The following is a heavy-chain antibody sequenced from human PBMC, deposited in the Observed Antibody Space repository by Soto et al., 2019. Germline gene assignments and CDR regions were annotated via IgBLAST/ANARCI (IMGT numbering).Heavy chain of an antibody. CDR1: GFTFSSYA. J-gene: IGHJ4*02. Sequence: EVQLLESGGGLVQPGGSLRLSCAASGFTFSSYAMSWVRQAPGKGLEWVSVISGSGDSTYYADSVKGRFTISRDNSKNTLYLQMNSLRAEDTAVYYCARVDTAMVFDYWGQGTLVTVSP. D-gene: IGHD5-18*01. CDR3: ARVDTAMVFDY. CDR2: ISGSGDST. V-gene: IGHV3-23*01.